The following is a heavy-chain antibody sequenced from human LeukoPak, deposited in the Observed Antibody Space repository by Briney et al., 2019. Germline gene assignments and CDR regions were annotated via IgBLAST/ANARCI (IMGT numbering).Heavy chain of an antibody. CDR2: MNPNSGGT. Sequence: ASVSVSCKASGYTFTAYYMHWVRQAPGQGLDWMGWMNPNSGGTKYAQKFQGRVTMTRDTFISTADMELSRLRSDDTAVYYCARVQFYYDSMGAFDIWGQGTMVTVSS. V-gene: IGHV1-2*02. CDR3: ARVQFYYDSMGAFDI. CDR1: GYTFTAYY. J-gene: IGHJ3*02. D-gene: IGHD3-22*01.